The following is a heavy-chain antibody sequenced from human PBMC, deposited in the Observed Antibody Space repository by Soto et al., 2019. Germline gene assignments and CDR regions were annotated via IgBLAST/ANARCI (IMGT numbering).Heavy chain of an antibody. J-gene: IGHJ6*02. CDR1: GDSMSRGDYY. CDR2: MYNTGST. V-gene: IGHV4-61*08. Sequence: SETLSLTCTVSGDSMSRGDYYWSWIRQPPGKGLEWIGYMYNTGSTVYNPPFKSRVTISVDTSKNQFSLKLNSVTAADTAVYYCARDLWGYCGTDCYPLDVWGQGTTVTVSS. D-gene: IGHD2-21*02. CDR3: ARDLWGYCGTDCYPLDV.